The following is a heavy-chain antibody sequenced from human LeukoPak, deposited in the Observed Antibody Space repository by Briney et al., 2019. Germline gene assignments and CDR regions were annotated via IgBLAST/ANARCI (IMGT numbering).Heavy chain of an antibody. J-gene: IGHJ4*02. D-gene: IGHD4-11*01. CDR2: ISGDGGVT. CDR3: AKGNNSISYNFDY. Sequence: GGSLRLSCAASGFTFRDFSMHWVRQVAGKGLEWVSLISGDGGVTHYGDSVRGRFTITRDNSKNSLYLQMSSLRVEDTALYYCAKGNNSISYNFDYWGQGTLVTVSS. CDR1: GFTFRDFS. V-gene: IGHV3-43*02.